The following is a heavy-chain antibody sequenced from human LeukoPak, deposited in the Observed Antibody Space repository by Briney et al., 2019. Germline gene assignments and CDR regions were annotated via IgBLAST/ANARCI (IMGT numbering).Heavy chain of an antibody. CDR1: GGSISSGSYC. V-gene: IGHV4-39*01. Sequence: SETLSLTCTVSGGSISSGSYCWGWIRQPPGKELEWIGSMYYSGSTYNNPSLKSRVTISVNTSKNQFSLKLSSVTAADTAVYYCARASRGHDYWGQGTLVTVSS. CDR3: ARASRGHDY. CDR2: MYYSGST. J-gene: IGHJ4*02. D-gene: IGHD3-10*01.